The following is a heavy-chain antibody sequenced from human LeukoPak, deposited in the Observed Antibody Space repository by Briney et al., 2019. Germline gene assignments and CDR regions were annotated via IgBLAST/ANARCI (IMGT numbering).Heavy chain of an antibody. J-gene: IGHJ3*02. Sequence: GGSLRLSCAASGFSFSSYAMSWVRQAPGKGLEWVSAISGSGGSTYYADSVKGRFTISRDNSKNTLYLQMNSLRAEDTAVYYCAKRPVRSRAFDIWGQGTMVTVSS. CDR3: AKRPVRSRAFDI. CDR2: ISGSGGST. V-gene: IGHV3-23*01. CDR1: GFSFSSYA.